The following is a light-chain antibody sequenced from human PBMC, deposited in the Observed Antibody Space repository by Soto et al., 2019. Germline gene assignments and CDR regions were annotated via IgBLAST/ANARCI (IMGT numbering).Light chain of an antibody. J-gene: IGLJ2*01. Sequence: QSVLTQPPSASGTPGQRVTISCSGSSSNIGSNTVNWYQKLPGTAPKLLMYGDNQRPSGVPDRFSGSKSGTSASLAISGLQSEDEADYYCAAWDDSLSGPVFGGGTKVTVL. CDR1: SSNIGSNT. V-gene: IGLV1-44*01. CDR2: GDN. CDR3: AAWDDSLSGPV.